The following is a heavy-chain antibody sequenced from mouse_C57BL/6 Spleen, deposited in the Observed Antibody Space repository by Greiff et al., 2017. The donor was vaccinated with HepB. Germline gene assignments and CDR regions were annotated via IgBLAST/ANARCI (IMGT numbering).Heavy chain of an antibody. CDR3: ARGYWDY. Sequence: VQLQQPGAELVRPGSSVKLSCKASGYTFTSYWMHWVKQRPIQGLEWIGNIDPSDSDTHYNQKFKDKATLTVDKSSSTAYMQLSSLTSEDSAVYYCARGYWDYWGQGTTLTVSS. D-gene: IGHD2-3*01. V-gene: IGHV1-52*01. J-gene: IGHJ2*01. CDR2: IDPSDSDT. CDR1: GYTFTSYW.